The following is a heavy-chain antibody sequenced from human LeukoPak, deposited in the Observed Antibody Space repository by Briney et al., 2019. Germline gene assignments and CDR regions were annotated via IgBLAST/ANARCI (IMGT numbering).Heavy chain of an antibody. D-gene: IGHD4-11*01. V-gene: IGHV1-69*13. CDR1: GGTFISYA. J-gene: IGHJ4*02. Sequence: SVKVSCKASGGTFISYAISWVRQAPGQGLEWMGGIIPIFGTANYAQKFQGRVTITADESTSTAYMELSSLRSEDTAVYYCARADYSNYPFFGYWGQGTLVTVSS. CDR2: IIPIFGTA. CDR3: ARADYSNYPFFGY.